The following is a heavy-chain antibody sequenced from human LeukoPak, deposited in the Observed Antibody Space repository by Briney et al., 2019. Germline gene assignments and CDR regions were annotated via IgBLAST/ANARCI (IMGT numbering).Heavy chain of an antibody. V-gene: IGHV3-23*01. Sequence: GGSLRLSCAASGFIFSSYAMNWVRQAPGKEPEWVSGISGDGISTYYADSMKGRFTISRDNFKNSLYLQMNSLRAEDTAVYYCARRLSGSPFFVDYWGQGTLVTVSS. CDR3: ARRLSGSPFFVDY. CDR2: ISGDGIST. CDR1: GFIFSSYA. J-gene: IGHJ4*02. D-gene: IGHD3-10*01.